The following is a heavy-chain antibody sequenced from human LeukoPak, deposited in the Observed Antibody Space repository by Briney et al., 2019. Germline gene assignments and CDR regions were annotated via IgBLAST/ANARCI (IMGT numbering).Heavy chain of an antibody. CDR3: AKEAGYSYGFDY. D-gene: IGHD5-18*01. J-gene: IGHJ4*02. CDR1: GFTFSNYG. CDR2: ISYDGSNK. V-gene: IGHV3-30*18. Sequence: GGSLRLSCAASGFTFSNYGIHWVRQAPGKGLEWVAVISYDGSNKYYAGSVKGRCTISRDKSKNTVYLQMNSLRAEDTAVYYCAKEAGYSYGFDYWGQGTLVTVSS.